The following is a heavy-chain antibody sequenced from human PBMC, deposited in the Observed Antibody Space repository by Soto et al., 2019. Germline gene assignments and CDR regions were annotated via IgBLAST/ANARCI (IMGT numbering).Heavy chain of an antibody. V-gene: IGHV3-23*01. D-gene: IGHD3-22*01. J-gene: IGHJ4*02. CDR1: GFTFSSYA. Sequence: GGSLRLSCAASGFTFSSYAMSWVRQAPGKGLEWVSAISGSGGSTYYADSVKGRFTISRDNSKNTLYLQMNSLRAEDTAVYYCVLCPRRDSSGYYVYWGQGTLVTVSS. CDR2: ISGSGGST. CDR3: VLCPRRDSSGYYVY.